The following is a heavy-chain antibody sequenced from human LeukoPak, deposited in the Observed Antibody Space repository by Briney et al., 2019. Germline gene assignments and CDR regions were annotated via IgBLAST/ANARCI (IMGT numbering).Heavy chain of an antibody. CDR1: GFTFSTYG. D-gene: IGHD6-25*01. CDR2: ISYDGSNK. V-gene: IGHV3-30*18. CDR3: AKELTSSSGYLHYFDY. Sequence: GGSLRLSCAASGFTFSTYGMHWVRQAPGEGLEWVAVISYDGSNKYYADSVKGRFTISRDNSKNTLYLQMNSLRAEDTAVYYCAKELTSSSGYLHYFDYWGQGTLVTVSS. J-gene: IGHJ4*02.